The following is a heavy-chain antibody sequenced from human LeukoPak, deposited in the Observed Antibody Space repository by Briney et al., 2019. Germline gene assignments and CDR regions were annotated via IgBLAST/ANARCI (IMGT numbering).Heavy chain of an antibody. V-gene: IGHV3-64D*06. CDR3: VKDSEGYSSGWTYFDY. D-gene: IGHD6-19*01. CDR1: GFTFSSYA. J-gene: IGHJ4*02. Sequence: PGGSLRLSCSASGFTFSSYAMHWVRQAPGKGLEYVSAISSNGGSTYHADSVKGRFTISRDNSKNTLYLQMSSLRAEDTAVYYCVKDSEGYSSGWTYFDYWGQGTLVTVSS. CDR2: ISSNGGST.